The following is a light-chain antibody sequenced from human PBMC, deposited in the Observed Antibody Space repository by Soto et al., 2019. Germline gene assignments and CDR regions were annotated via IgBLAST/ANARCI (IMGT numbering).Light chain of an antibody. J-gene: IGKJ2*01. CDR3: QRYGGSPLYA. CDR2: GTS. CDR1: QTVNTEF. Sequence: EIVLTQSPGTLSLSPGERATFSCRTSQTVNTEFLAWYQQKPGLAPRLLIHGTSNRATGIPDRFSGSGSGTDFTLTIGALEPEDFAVYYCQRYGGSPLYAFGQGTKLEI. V-gene: IGKV3-20*01.